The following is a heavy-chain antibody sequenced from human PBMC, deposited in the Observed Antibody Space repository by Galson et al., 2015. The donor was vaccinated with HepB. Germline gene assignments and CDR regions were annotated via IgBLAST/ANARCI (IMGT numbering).Heavy chain of an antibody. CDR1: GFTFDDYA. CDR2: ITWNSGTK. CDR3: VKDGDFPS. Sequence: SLRLSCAASGFTFDDYAMHWVRQAPGKGLEWVSGITWNSGTKDYADSVKGRFTISRDNAKNSLYLEMNSLRGEDTALYHCVKDGDFPSWGKGTTVTVSS. D-gene: IGHD3-3*01. J-gene: IGHJ6*04. V-gene: IGHV3-9*01.